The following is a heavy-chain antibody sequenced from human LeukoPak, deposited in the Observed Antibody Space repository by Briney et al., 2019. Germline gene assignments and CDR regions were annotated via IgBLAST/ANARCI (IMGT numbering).Heavy chain of an antibody. J-gene: IGHJ4*02. CDR2: INHSGSI. CDR3: ARVRYRYYFDY. V-gene: IGHV4-34*01. Sequence: SETLSLTCAVYGGSFSGYYWSWIRQPPGKGLEWIGEINHSGSINYNPSLKSRVTISVDTSKNQFSLKLSSVTAADTAVYYCARVRYRYYFDYWGQGTLVTVSS. CDR1: GGSFSGYY. D-gene: IGHD1-14*01.